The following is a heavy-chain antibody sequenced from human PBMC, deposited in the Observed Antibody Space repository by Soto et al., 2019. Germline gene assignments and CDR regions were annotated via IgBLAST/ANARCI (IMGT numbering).Heavy chain of an antibody. CDR3: TTDWVVVSGATIFDF. CDR1: GFTFSSYA. V-gene: IGHV3-23*01. D-gene: IGHD2-15*01. CDR2: ISGSGGST. J-gene: IGHJ4*02. Sequence: GGSLRLSCAASGFTFSSYAMSWVRQAPGKGLEWVSAISGSGGSTYYADSVKGRFTISRDNSKNTLYLQMNSLRAEDTAVYYCTTDWVVVSGATIFDFWGQGALVTVSS.